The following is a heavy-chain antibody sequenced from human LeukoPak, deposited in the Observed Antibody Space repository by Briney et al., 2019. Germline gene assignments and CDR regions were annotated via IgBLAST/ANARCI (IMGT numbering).Heavy chain of an antibody. CDR2: ISYDGSNK. CDR3: ATPRGSRQLAFDY. D-gene: IGHD6-13*01. V-gene: IGHV3-30-3*01. J-gene: IGHJ4*02. Sequence: GGSLRLSCAASGFTFSSYAMHWVRQAPGKGLEWVAVISYDGSNKYYADSEKGRFTISRDNSKNTLYLQMNSLRAEDTAVYYCATPRGSRQLAFDYWGQGTLVTVSS. CDR1: GFTFSSYA.